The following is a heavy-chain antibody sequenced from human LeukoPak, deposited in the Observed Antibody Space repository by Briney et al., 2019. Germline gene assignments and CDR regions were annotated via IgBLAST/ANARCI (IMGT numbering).Heavy chain of an antibody. V-gene: IGHV3-7*05. J-gene: IGHJ4*02. CDR2: IKHDGSEK. D-gene: IGHD3-16*01. Sequence: GGSLRLSCAASGFTFSTYWMSWVRQAPGIGLEWVATIKHDGSEKYYVDSVKGRFTISRDNAKNSLYLQMNSLRAEDAAVYYCATGDAGYWGQGTLATVSP. CDR1: GFTFSTYW. CDR3: ATGDAGY.